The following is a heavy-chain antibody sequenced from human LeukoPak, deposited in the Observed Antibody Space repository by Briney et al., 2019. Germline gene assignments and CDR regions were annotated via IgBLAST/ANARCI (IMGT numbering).Heavy chain of an antibody. V-gene: IGHV3-74*01. Sequence: PGGSLRLSCAASGFTFSIYWMHWVRHPPGKGLVWVSRINSDGSSTSYADSVKGRFTISRDNAKNTLYLQMNSLRVEDTALYYCARDAPGNTALDYWGQGSLVTVSS. CDR1: GFTFSIYW. D-gene: IGHD5-18*01. J-gene: IGHJ4*02. CDR2: INSDGSST. CDR3: ARDAPGNTALDY.